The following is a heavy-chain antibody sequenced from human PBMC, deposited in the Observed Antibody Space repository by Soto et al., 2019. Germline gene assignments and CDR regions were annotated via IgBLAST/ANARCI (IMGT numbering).Heavy chain of an antibody. CDR3: ARLGGYYQALDS. CDR1: GGSINSYY. Sequence: QVQLQESGPGLVKPSETLSLTCTVSGGSINSYYWSWIRQPPGKGLEFIGYIYYAGSTTYNPPLKSRVSISLDTSKNHFSLKLPSVTAAYTPVYYCARLGGYYQALDSWGQGTLLTVSS. J-gene: IGHJ4*02. CDR2: IYYAGST. D-gene: IGHD3-22*01. V-gene: IGHV4-59*08.